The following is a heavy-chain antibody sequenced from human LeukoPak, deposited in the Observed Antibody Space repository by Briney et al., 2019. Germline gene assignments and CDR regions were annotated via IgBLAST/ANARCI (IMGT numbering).Heavy chain of an antibody. CDR3: VVGGSPGY. Sequence: GGSLRLSCAASGLAFSAYKMHWVRQAPRKGLVWVSRISTDGYTTDYADFVQGRFTASRDNTKNTWSLEMNSLRAEDAAVYYCVVGGSPGYWGQGTLVTVSS. D-gene: IGHD2-15*01. CDR2: ISTDGYTT. V-gene: IGHV3-74*01. J-gene: IGHJ4*02. CDR1: GLAFSAYK.